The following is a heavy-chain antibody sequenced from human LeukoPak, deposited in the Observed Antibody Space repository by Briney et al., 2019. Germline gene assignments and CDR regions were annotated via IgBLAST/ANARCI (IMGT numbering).Heavy chain of an antibody. J-gene: IGHJ4*02. CDR3: AREVLLDY. CDR2: INPNSGGT. D-gene: IGHD1-26*01. Sequence: VKVSFKASXYTFTGXYMHWVRQAPGQGLEWMGWINPNSGGTNYAQKFQGRVTITRDTSISTAYMELSRLRSDDTAVYYCAREVLLDYWGQGTLVTVSS. CDR1: XYTFTGXY. V-gene: IGHV1-2*02.